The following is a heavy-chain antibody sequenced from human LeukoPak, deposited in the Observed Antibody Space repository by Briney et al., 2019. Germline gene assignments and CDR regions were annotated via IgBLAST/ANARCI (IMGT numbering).Heavy chain of an antibody. CDR2: ISGSGDGT. Sequence: PGGSLRLSCAASGFTFSNYAMSWVRQAPGKGLEWVSAISGSGDGTYSADSVKGRFTISRDNSKNTLYLQMNSLRAEDTAVYYCAKPFYSGYDSHFDYWGQGTLVAVSS. CDR3: AKPFYSGYDSHFDY. J-gene: IGHJ4*02. CDR1: GFTFSNYA. V-gene: IGHV3-23*01. D-gene: IGHD5-12*01.